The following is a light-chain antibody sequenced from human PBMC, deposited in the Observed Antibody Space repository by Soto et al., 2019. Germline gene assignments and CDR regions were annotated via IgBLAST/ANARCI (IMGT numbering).Light chain of an antibody. CDR1: QSVSGY. CDR2: DIS. J-gene: IGKJ5*01. Sequence: EIVLTQSPGTLSLSPGERATLSCRASQSVSGYLAWYQQKPGQAPRLLIYDISKRATGIPARFSGSGSATDFTLTISSLENEDFAVYYCQHRSSWPITFGQGTRLEIK. CDR3: QHRSSWPIT. V-gene: IGKV3-11*01.